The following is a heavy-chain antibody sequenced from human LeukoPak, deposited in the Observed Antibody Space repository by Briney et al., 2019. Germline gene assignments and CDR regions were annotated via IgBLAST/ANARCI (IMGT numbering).Heavy chain of an antibody. D-gene: IGHD3-22*01. CDR1: GYSSTSYW. CDR3: ARPWGSTMILDY. Sequence: GGSLQISSKGSGYSSTSYWVGWVRQMPGKGLEWVGIMYPCDPDTRYSTSLHGQVTVSADKSIRTANLQWRSLKASDTAMYYCARPWGSTMILDYWGEGTLVTVSS. CDR2: MYPCDPDT. V-gene: IGHV5-51*01. J-gene: IGHJ4*02.